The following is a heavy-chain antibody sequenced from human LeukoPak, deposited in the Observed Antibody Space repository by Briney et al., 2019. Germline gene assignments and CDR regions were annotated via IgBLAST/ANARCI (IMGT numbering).Heavy chain of an antibody. CDR1: GFTLSGSS. D-gene: IGHD3-10*01. V-gene: IGHV3-21*01. J-gene: IGHJ4*02. Sequence: GGSLRLSCAASGFTLSGSSIHWVRQASGKGLEWVSAISGSGGSTYYADSVKGRFTISRDNAKNSLYLQMNSLRAEDTAVYYCAREDITMVRGVFDYWGQGTLVTVSS. CDR2: ISGSGGST. CDR3: AREDITMVRGVFDY.